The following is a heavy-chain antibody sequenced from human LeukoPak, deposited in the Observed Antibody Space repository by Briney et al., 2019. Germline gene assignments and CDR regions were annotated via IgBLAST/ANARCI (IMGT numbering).Heavy chain of an antibody. CDR2: IYYSGST. Sequence: SETLSLTCTVSGGSISSNIHYWGWIRQPPGKGLEWIGSIYYSGSTYYNPSLKSRATIYVDKSQNQFSLKLSSVTAADTAVYYCARRGSSSSTLDYYFHYWGQGTLVTVS. CDR1: GGSISSNIHY. D-gene: IGHD6-6*01. J-gene: IGHJ4*02. V-gene: IGHV4-39*01. CDR3: ARRGSSSSTLDYYFHY.